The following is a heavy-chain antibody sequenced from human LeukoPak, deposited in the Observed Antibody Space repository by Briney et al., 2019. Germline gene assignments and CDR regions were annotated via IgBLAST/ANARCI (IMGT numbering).Heavy chain of an antibody. V-gene: IGHV3-74*01. CDR1: GFTFSSYW. CDR3: ARDLGDITMVRGVKITDY. D-gene: IGHD3-10*01. Sequence: GGSLRLSCAASGFTFSSYWMHWVRQAPGKGLVWVSRINSDGSSTSYADSVKGRFTISRDNAKNTLYLQMNSLRAEDTAVYYCARDLGDITMVRGVKITDYWGQGTLVTVSS. CDR2: INSDGSST. J-gene: IGHJ4*02.